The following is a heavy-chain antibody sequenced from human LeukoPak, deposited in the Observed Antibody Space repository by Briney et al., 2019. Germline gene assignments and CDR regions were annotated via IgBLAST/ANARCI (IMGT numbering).Heavy chain of an antibody. D-gene: IGHD2-21*02. CDR3: ARMPRTAITY. V-gene: IGHV3-7*05. J-gene: IGHJ4*02. Sequence: GGSLRLSCAASGFTFSSYAMGWVRQAPGKGLEWAAHINQDGSERFFVDSVRGRFSISRDNAKNSLYLHMDSLRAEDTAVYYCARMPRTAITYWGQGTLVTVSS. CDR1: GFTFSSYA. CDR2: INQDGSER.